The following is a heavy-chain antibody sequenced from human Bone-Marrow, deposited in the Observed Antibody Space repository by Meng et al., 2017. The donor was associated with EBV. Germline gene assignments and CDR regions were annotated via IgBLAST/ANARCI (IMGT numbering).Heavy chain of an antibody. V-gene: IGHV1-69*01. D-gene: IGHD3-10*01. CDR2: LIPMSGAP. J-gene: IGHJ4*02. CDR3: ASESGRGFTPDY. CDR1: GGTFNSDA. Sequence: QGRVWQSGAEVKRPGSSVKVSCWTSGGTFNSDAVSWVRQAPGQGLEWMGGLIPMSGAPHYAQKFQGRVTITADESTSTHYMDLSNLRSDDTAMYYCASESGRGFTPDYWGQGTLVTVAS.